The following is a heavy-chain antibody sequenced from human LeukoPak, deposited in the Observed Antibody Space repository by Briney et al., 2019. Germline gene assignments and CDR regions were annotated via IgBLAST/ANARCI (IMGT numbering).Heavy chain of an antibody. Sequence: SETLSLTCTVSGGSISSYYWSWIRQTPEKGLEWIGTIYTSGGTKYNPSLQSLVTISLDTPKNQFSLKLSSVTDADTAVYYRARFAFCGANCWYYFDYWGQGTLVSVSS. V-gene: IGHV4-4*09. CDR1: GGSISSYY. D-gene: IGHD2-21*02. CDR3: ARFAFCGANCWYYFDY. J-gene: IGHJ4*02. CDR2: IYTSGGT.